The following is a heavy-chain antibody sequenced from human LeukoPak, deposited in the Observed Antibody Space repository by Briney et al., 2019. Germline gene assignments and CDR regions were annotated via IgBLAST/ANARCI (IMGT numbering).Heavy chain of an antibody. CDR2: ISGSGGST. J-gene: IGHJ4*02. D-gene: IGHD5-18*01. CDR3: AKDRRGYSYVLGAYGPYFDY. Sequence: ESGGSLRLSCAASGFTFSSYAMSWVRQAPGKGLEWVSAISGSGGSTYYADSVKGRFTISRDNSKNTLYLQMSSLRAEDTAVYYCAKDRRGYSYVLGAYGPYFDYWGQGTLVTVSS. V-gene: IGHV3-23*01. CDR1: GFTFSSYA.